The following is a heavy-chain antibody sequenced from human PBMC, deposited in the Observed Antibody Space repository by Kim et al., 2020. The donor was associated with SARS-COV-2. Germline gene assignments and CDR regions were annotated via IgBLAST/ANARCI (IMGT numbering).Heavy chain of an antibody. V-gene: IGHV3-23*01. D-gene: IGHD3-22*01. J-gene: IGHJ3*02. Sequence: KGRFTISRDNSKNTLYLQMNSLRAEDTAVYYCAKKRRITMIVVVPDAFDIWGQGTMVTVSS. CDR3: AKKRRITMIVVVPDAFDI.